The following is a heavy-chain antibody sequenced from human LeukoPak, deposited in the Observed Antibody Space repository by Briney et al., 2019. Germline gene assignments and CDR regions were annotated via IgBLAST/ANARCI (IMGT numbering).Heavy chain of an antibody. J-gene: IGHJ6*02. D-gene: IGHD6-19*01. CDR3: ARWSGQWLIKGMDV. CDR2: AFYSGST. V-gene: IGHV4-61*01. Sequence: PSETLSLTCTVSGGSISSSSYYGSWIRQPPGKGLEWIGYAFYSGSTNYNPSLKSRVTISVDTSKNQFSLRLSSVTAADTAVYYCARWSGQWLIKGMDVWGQGTTVTVSS. CDR1: GGSISSSSYY.